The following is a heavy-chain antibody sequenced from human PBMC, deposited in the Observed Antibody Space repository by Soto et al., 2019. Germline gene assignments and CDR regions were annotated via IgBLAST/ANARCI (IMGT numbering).Heavy chain of an antibody. Sequence: SETLSLTCAVYGGSFSGYCWSWIRQPPGKGLEWIGEINHSGSTNYNPSLKSRVTISVDTSKNQFSLKLSSVTAADTAVYYCGRFRSDSSGYYLRGFDYWGQGTLVTVSS. J-gene: IGHJ4*02. CDR1: GGSFSGYC. D-gene: IGHD3-22*01. V-gene: IGHV4-34*01. CDR2: INHSGST. CDR3: GRFRSDSSGYYLRGFDY.